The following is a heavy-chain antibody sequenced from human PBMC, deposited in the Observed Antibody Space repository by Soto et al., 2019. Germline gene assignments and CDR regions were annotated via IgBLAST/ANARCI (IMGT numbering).Heavy chain of an antibody. CDR1: GGSISSSSYY. J-gene: IGHJ4*02. CDR2: IYYSGST. D-gene: IGHD2-2*01. V-gene: IGHV4-39*01. CDR3: ARLIRTYRSASDY. Sequence: SETLSLTCTVSGGSISSSSYYWGWIRQPPGKGLEWIGSIYYSGSTYYDPSLMSRVTISVDTSKNQFSLKLSSVTAADTAVYYCARLIRTYRSASDYWGQGTLVTVSS.